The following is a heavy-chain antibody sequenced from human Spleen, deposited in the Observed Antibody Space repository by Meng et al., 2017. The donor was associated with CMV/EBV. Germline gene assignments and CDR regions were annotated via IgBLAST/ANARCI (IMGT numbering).Heavy chain of an antibody. D-gene: IGHD2-15*01. Sequence: GGSLRLSCAASGFTYSSFWMSWVRQAPGKGLEWVANIKEDGSEKHDVDSVRGRFTISRDNPKNSLYLQMNSLRAEDTAVYYCVRDLGQLVVDYFDYWGQGTLVTVSS. J-gene: IGHJ4*02. CDR1: GFTYSSFW. CDR3: VRDLGQLVVDYFDY. CDR2: IKEDGSEK. V-gene: IGHV3-7*01.